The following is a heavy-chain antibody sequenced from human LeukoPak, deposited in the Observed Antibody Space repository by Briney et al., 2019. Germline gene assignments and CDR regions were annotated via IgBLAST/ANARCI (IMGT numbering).Heavy chain of an antibody. CDR2: IYSSGST. CDR3: ARGVYIAAAQYGY. D-gene: IGHD6-13*01. J-gene: IGHJ4*02. V-gene: IGHV4-4*07. CDR1: GGSTTDYF. Sequence: SETLSLTCTVSGGSTTDYFWSWIRQPAGKGLEWIGRIYSSGSTNYNPSLKSRVTISVDTSKNQFSPKLSSVTAADTAVYYCARGVYIAAAQYGYWGQGTLVTVSS.